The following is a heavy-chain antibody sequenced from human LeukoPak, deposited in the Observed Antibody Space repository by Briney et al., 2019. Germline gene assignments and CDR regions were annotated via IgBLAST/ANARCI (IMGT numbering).Heavy chain of an antibody. V-gene: IGHV3-33*01. J-gene: IGHJ6*02. CDR2: IWYDGSNI. Sequence: PGRSLRLSCAASGFTFSSYGMHWVRQAPGKGLEWVAVIWYDGSNIYYADSVKGRFTISRDNSKNTLYLQMNSLRAEDTALYYCTRVQAGRAGLMDVWGRGTTVTVSS. CDR1: GFTFSSYG. CDR3: TRVQAGRAGLMDV. D-gene: IGHD6-13*01.